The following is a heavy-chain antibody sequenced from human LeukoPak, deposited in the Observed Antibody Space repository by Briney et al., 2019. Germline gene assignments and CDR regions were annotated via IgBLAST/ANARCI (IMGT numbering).Heavy chain of an antibody. CDR3: VRLTAAGRRTDFDY. J-gene: IGHJ4*02. CDR2: ISGGGVGT. CDR1: GFTFSSYA. V-gene: IGHV3-23*01. Sequence: GGSLRLSCAGSGFTFSSYAMNWVRQAPGKGLEWVSGISGGGVGTYYAESVKGRFTISRDNSKNTLYLQMNSLRTEDTAVYYCVRLTAAGRRTDFDYWGQGTLVTVSS. D-gene: IGHD6-13*01.